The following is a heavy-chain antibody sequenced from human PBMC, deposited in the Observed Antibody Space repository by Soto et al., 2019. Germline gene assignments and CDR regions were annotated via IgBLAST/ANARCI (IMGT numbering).Heavy chain of an antibody. CDR3: ARGGVLPFDP. D-gene: IGHD2-8*02. Sequence: PGGSLRLSCAASGFTFSSYEMNWVRQAPGKGLAWVSYISSSGSTIYYADSVKGRFTISRDNAKNSLYLQMNSLRAEDTAVYYCARGGVLPFDPWGQGTLVTVSS. CDR2: ISSSGSTI. J-gene: IGHJ5*02. CDR1: GFTFSSYE. V-gene: IGHV3-48*03.